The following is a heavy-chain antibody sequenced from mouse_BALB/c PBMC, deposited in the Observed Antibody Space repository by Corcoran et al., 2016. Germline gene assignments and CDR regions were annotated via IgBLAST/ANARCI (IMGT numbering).Heavy chain of an antibody. J-gene: IGHJ4*01. CDR1: GFNIKDTY. CDR3: ARWLPLYAMDY. Sequence: EVQLQQSGAELVKPGASVKLSCTASGFNIKDTYMHWVKQRPEQGLEWIGRIDPANGNTKYDPKFQGKATITADTSSNTAYLQLSSLTSEDTAVYYCARWLPLYAMDYWGQGTSVTVSS. V-gene: IGHV14-3*02. CDR2: IDPANGNT. D-gene: IGHD2-2*01.